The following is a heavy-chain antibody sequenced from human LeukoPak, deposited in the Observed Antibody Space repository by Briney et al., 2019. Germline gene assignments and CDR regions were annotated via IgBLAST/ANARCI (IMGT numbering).Heavy chain of an antibody. CDR1: GYTLTELS. Sequence: ASVKVSSTVYGYTLTELSMHSVRQAPGKERKWLGGFDTQDGQTIYAQKFPRRVTMTEDRSTNPAYMELSSLRSEDTAVYYCASEPEYYGLGSPFHYWGQGTLVTVSS. CDR3: ASEPEYYGLGSPFHY. J-gene: IGHJ4*02. V-gene: IGHV1-24*01. CDR2: FDTQDGQT. D-gene: IGHD3-10*01.